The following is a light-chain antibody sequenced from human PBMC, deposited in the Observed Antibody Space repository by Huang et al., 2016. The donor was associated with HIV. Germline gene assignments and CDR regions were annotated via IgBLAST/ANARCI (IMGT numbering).Light chain of an antibody. CDR1: PSFCSS. CDR3: QQSDSTPYT. Sequence: DIQMTQSPSSLSASVGDRVTISCRSSPSFCSSLNWYQQRPGKAPKLLIYAASSLQIGVPSRFSGSGSVTDFSLTINSLQPEDFATYYCQQSDSTPYTFGQGTKLEIK. J-gene: IGKJ2*01. V-gene: IGKV1-39*01. CDR2: AAS.